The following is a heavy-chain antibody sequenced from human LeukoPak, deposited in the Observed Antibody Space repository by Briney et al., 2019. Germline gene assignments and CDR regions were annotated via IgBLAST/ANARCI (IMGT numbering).Heavy chain of an antibody. J-gene: IGHJ6*03. Sequence: GGSLRLSCAASGFTFSSYAMHWVRQAPGKGLEWVAVISYDGSNKYYADSVKGRFTISRDSSNNTLYLQMNSMRAEDTAVYYCARDGRYSSSWHQYYYYMDVWGKGTTVTVSS. CDR1: GFTFSSYA. CDR2: ISYDGSNK. V-gene: IGHV3-30-3*01. D-gene: IGHD6-13*01. CDR3: ARDGRYSSSWHQYYYYMDV.